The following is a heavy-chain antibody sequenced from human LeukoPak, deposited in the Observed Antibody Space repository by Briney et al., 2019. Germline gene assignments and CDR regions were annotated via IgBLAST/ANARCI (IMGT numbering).Heavy chain of an antibody. CDR3: AREVVAVAGFDY. D-gene: IGHD6-19*01. CDR1: GFTFSSYS. J-gene: IGHJ4*02. CDR2: ISSSSSYI. V-gene: IGHV3-21*01. Sequence: PGGSLRLSCAASGFTFSSYSMNWVRQAPGKGLEWVSSISSSSSYIYYADSVKGRFTISRDNAKNSLYQQMNSLRAEDTAVYYCAREVVAVAGFDYWGQGTLVTVSS.